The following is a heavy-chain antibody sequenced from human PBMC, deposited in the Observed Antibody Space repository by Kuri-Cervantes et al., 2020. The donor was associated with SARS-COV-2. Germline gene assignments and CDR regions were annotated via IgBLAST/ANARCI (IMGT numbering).Heavy chain of an antibody. J-gene: IGHJ4*02. Sequence: QISCKGSGYSFTSYWIGWVRQVPGKGLEWMGIIYPGDSDTRYSPSFQGQVTISADKSISTAYLQWSSLKASDTAMYFCATGLVVPAAMRDYWGQGTLVTVSS. CDR3: ATGLVVPAAMRDY. CDR2: IYPGDSDT. V-gene: IGHV5-51*01. CDR1: GYSFTSYW. D-gene: IGHD2-2*01.